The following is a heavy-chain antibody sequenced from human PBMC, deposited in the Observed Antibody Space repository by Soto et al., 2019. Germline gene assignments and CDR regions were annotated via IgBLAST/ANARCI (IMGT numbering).Heavy chain of an antibody. CDR2: IIPIFGTA. J-gene: IGHJ4*02. D-gene: IGHD5-18*01. V-gene: IGHV1-69*13. CDR1: GGTFSSYG. CDR3: ASGYSYSTIDY. Sequence: GASEKVSCKASGGTFSSYGISWVRQAPGQGLEWMGGIIPIFGTANYAQKFQGRITITADESTSTAYMELSSLRSEDTGVYYCASGYSYSTIDYCGQGTLVTVSS.